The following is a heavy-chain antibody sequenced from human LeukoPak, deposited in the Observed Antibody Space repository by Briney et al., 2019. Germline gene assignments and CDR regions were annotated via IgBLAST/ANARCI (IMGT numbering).Heavy chain of an antibody. CDR2: INSDGSST. CDR3: ARPSAAGPLFDY. Sequence: GGSLRLSCAASGFTFSSYWMHWVRKAPGKGLVWVSRINSDGSSTSYADSVKGRFTISRDNAKNTLYLQMNSLRAEDTAVYYCARPSAAGPLFDYWGQGTLVTVSS. CDR1: GFTFSSYW. J-gene: IGHJ4*02. D-gene: IGHD6-13*01. V-gene: IGHV3-74*01.